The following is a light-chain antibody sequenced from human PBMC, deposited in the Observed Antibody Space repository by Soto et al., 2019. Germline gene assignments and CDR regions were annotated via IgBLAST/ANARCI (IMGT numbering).Light chain of an antibody. CDR2: EVS. CDR1: SSDVGGYNY. Sequence: QSALTQPPSASGSPGQSVTISCTGTSSDVGGYNYVSWYQQHPGKAPKLMIYEVSKRPSGVPDRFSGSKSGNTASLTVSGLQPEDEADYYCLSKTSSISYVFGTGTKVTVL. CDR3: LSKTSSISYV. V-gene: IGLV2-8*01. J-gene: IGLJ1*01.